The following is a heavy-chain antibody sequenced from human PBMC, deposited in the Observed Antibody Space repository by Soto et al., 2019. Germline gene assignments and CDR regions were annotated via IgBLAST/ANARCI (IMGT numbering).Heavy chain of an antibody. J-gene: IGHJ4*02. D-gene: IGHD4-17*01. CDR3: ARVFSATVAPIDY. V-gene: IGHV4-31*03. CDR1: GDSISSGGYY. CDR2: IHNSGST. Sequence: SETLSLTCTVSGDSISSGGYYWSWIRQRPGMALEWIGHIHNSGSTNYNPSLKSRVTISVDTSKNQFSLKLSSVTAADTAVYYCARVFSATVAPIDYWGQGTLVTVSS.